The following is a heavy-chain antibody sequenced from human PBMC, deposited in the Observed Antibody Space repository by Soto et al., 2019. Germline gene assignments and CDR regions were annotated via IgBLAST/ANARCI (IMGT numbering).Heavy chain of an antibody. CDR3: AKIWLGDSSSGYYYGMDV. CDR2: ISYDGSNK. CDR1: GFTFSSYG. V-gene: IGHV3-30*18. J-gene: IGHJ6*02. Sequence: GGSLRLSCAASGFTFSSYGMHWVSQAPGKGLEWVAVISYDGSNKYYADSVKGRFTISRDNSKNTLYLQMNSLRAEDTAVYYCAKIWLGDSSSGYYYGMDVWGQGTTVTVSS. D-gene: IGHD3-10*01.